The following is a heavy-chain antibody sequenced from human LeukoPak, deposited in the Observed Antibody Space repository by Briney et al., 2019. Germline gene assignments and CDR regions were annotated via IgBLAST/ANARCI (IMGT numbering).Heavy chain of an antibody. Sequence: PSETLSLTCAVYGGSFSGYYWSWIRQPPGKGLEWIGEINHSGSTNYNPSLKSRVTISVDTSKNQFSLKLSSVTAADTAVYYCASAQSITTSDAFDIWGQGTMVTVSS. J-gene: IGHJ3*02. D-gene: IGHD1-14*01. CDR1: GGSFSGYY. V-gene: IGHV4-34*01. CDR3: ASAQSITTSDAFDI. CDR2: INHSGST.